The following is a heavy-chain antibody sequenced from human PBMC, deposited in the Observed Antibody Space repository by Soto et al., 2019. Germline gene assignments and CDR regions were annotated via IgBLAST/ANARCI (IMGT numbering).Heavy chain of an antibody. CDR1: GFTFSSYA. CDR2: ISGSGGST. D-gene: IGHD3-22*01. V-gene: IGHV3-23*01. J-gene: IGHJ4*02. CDR3: AKDSYSYESSATLDY. Sequence: GGSLRLSCAASGFTFSSYAMSWVRQAPGKGLEWVSAISGSGGSTYYADSVKGRFTISRDNSKNTLYLQMNSLRAEDTAVYYCAKDSYSYESSATLDYWGQGTLVTVSS.